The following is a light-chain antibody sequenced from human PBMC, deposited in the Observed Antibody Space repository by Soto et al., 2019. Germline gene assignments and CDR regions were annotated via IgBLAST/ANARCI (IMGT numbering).Light chain of an antibody. CDR1: SGHNSYA. Sequence: QSVLTQSPSASASLGASVKLTCPLSSGHNSYAIAWHQQRPEKGPRYLMKLSSDGSHTKGDEIPDRVSGSSSGAQRYLTISSLQSEDEADYYCLTWATGIELFGGGTKLNVL. V-gene: IGLV4-69*01. CDR2: LSSDGSH. CDR3: LTWATGIEL. J-gene: IGLJ3*02.